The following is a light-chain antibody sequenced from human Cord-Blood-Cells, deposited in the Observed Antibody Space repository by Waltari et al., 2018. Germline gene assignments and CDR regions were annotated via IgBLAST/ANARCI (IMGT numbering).Light chain of an antibody. CDR1: QGISNY. CDR3: QKYNSAPWT. CDR2: AAS. Sequence: DIQMTQSPSSLSASGGDRVTITCRARQGISNYLAWYQQKPGKVPKLLIYAASTLQSGVPSRFSGSGSGTDFTLTISSLQPEDVATYYCQKYNSAPWTFGQGTKVEIK. J-gene: IGKJ1*01. V-gene: IGKV1-27*01.